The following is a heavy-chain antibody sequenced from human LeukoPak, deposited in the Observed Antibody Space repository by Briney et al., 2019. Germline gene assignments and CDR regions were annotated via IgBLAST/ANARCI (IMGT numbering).Heavy chain of an antibody. J-gene: IGHJ4*02. CDR1: GGSIGSNNW. CDR3: ARVNINNWHSCDY. Sequence: PSETLSLTRAVSGGSIGSNNWWGWVRQPPGKGLEWIGEIYHSGSPNYNPSLKSRVTISVDKSRNHFSLNLSSVTAADTAVYYCARVNINNWHSCDYWGQGTLVTVSS. V-gene: IGHV4-4*02. CDR2: IYHSGSP. D-gene: IGHD1-1*01.